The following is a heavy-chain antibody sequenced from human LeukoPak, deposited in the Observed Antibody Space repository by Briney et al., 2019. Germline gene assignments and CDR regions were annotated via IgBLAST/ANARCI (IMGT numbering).Heavy chain of an antibody. CDR2: IHSSGIT. J-gene: IGHJ5*02. Sequence: TSETLSLTCTVSGGSISGYFWSWIRQPPGKGLEWIGNIHSSGITNYNPSLKSRVTISVDTSKNQVSLTVISVTAADTAVYYCARVTTVVGSNWFDPWGRGTLVTVSS. V-gene: IGHV4-59*01. CDR3: ARVTTVVGSNWFDP. CDR1: GGSISGYF. D-gene: IGHD1-14*01.